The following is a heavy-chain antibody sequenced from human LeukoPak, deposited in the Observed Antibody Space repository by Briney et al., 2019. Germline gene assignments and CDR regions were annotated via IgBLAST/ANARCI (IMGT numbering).Heavy chain of an antibody. V-gene: IGHV4-31*02. CDR3: ARDKYGNYYYGMDV. Sequence: LRLSCAASEFTFSSYSVNWVRQAPGKGLEWIGYIYYSGSTYYNPSLKSRVTISVDTSKNQFSLKLSSVTAADTAVYYCARDKYGNYYYGMDVWGQGTTVTVSS. J-gene: IGHJ6*02. CDR1: EFTFSSYS. D-gene: IGHD1-14*01. CDR2: IYYSGST.